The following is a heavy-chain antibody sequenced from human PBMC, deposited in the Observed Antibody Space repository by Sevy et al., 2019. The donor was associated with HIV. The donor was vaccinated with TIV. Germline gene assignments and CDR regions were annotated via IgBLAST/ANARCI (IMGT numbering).Heavy chain of an antibody. CDR1: GYTLTELS. V-gene: IGHV1-24*01. J-gene: IGHJ4*02. Sequence: ASVKVSCKVSGYTLTELSRHWVRQAPGKGLEWMGSFDPEDGETIYAQKFQGRVTMTEDTSADTAYMELSSLRSEDTAVYFCATTKDYYDSSGCPFDYWGQGTLVTVSS. CDR3: ATTKDYYDSSGCPFDY. CDR2: FDPEDGET. D-gene: IGHD3-22*01.